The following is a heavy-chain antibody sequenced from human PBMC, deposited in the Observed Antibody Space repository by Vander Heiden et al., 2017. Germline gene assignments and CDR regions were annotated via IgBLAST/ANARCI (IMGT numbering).Heavy chain of an antibody. D-gene: IGHD3-22*01. V-gene: IGHV1-69*06. J-gene: IGHJ4*02. Sequence: KKPGSSVKVSCKASGGTFSSYAISWVRPAPGQGLEWMGGIIPIFGTANYAQKFQGRVTITADKSTSTAYMELSSLRSEDTAVYYCARDRGYYDSSGYYYAYYFDYWGQGTLVTVSS. CDR1: GGTFSSYA. CDR3: ARDRGYYDSSGYYYAYYFDY. CDR2: IIPIFGTA.